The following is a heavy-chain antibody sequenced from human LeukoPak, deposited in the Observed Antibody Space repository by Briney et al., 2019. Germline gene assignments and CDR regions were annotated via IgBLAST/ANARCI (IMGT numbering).Heavy chain of an antibody. CDR2: IYYSGST. V-gene: IGHV4-59*01. J-gene: IGHJ4*02. Sequence: SETLSLTCTVSGGSISSYYWSWIRQPPGKGLEWMGYIYYSGSTNYNPSLKSRVTISVDTSKNQFSLKLSSVTAADTAVYYCATYERQLAFDNWGQGTPVTVSS. D-gene: IGHD6-13*01. CDR1: GGSISSYY. CDR3: ATYERQLAFDN.